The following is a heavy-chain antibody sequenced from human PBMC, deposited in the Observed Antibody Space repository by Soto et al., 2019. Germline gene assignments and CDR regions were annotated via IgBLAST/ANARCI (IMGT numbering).Heavy chain of an antibody. J-gene: IGHJ6*02. CDR3: ARVGIAVAGTGGMDV. Sequence: SETLSLTCTVPGGSISSSSYYWGWIRQPPGKGLEWIGSIYYSGSTYYNPSLKSRVTISVDTSKNQFSLKLSSVTAADTAVYYCARVGIAVAGTGGMDVWGQGTTVTVSS. CDR1: GGSISSSSYY. CDR2: IYYSGST. D-gene: IGHD6-19*01. V-gene: IGHV4-39*01.